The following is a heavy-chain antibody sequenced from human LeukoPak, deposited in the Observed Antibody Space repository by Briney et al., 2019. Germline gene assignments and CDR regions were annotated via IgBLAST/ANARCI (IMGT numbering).Heavy chain of an antibody. CDR2: ISYDGSNK. J-gene: IGHJ3*02. CDR1: GFTFSSYG. D-gene: IGHD3-22*01. CDR3: AKELSRDYDSSGPWAFDI. V-gene: IGHV3-30*18. Sequence: GGSLRLSCAASGFTFSSYGMHWVRQAPGKGLEWVAVISYDGSNKYYADSVKGRFTISRDNSKNTLYLQMNSLRAEDTAVYYCAKELSRDYDSSGPWAFDIWGQGTMVTVSS.